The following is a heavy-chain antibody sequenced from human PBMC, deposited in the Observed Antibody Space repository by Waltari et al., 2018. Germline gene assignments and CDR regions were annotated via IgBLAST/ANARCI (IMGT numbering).Heavy chain of an antibody. CDR3: ARDRGRGLYLDS. CDR1: GDSMSSNYW. D-gene: IGHD2-15*01. J-gene: IGHJ4*02. V-gene: IGHV4-4*02. CDR2: IYRSGRT. Sequence: QMEMQESGPGLVKPSGNLSFTCPVSGDSMSSNYWWSWVRQPPQKGLEWIGQIYRSGRTNYNPSLESRVTISMDTSNSQFSLKLTSTTAADTAIYYCARDRGRGLYLDSWGQGTLVTVSP.